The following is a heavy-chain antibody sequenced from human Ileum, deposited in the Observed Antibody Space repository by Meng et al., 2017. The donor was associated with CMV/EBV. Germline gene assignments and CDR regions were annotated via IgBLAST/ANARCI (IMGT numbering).Heavy chain of an antibody. J-gene: IGHJ4*02. CDR1: GFTFSINY. V-gene: IGHV3-11*06. Sequence: QVQLVASGGXXVKPGXSLRLSXSXSGFTFSINYMSWIRQAPGKGLEWVSYISGSSQTNYADSVKGRFTISRDNAKNSLYLQMNSLRVEDTAVYYCARDRGENYDSSGYYDSCGQGTLFTVSS. CDR3: ARDRGENYDSSGYYDS. CDR2: ISGSSQT. D-gene: IGHD3-22*01.